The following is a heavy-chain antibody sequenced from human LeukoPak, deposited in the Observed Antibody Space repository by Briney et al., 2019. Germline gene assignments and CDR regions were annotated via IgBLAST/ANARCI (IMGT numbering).Heavy chain of an antibody. V-gene: IGHV4-4*07. D-gene: IGHD3-22*01. CDR2: IYTSGST. J-gene: IGHJ4*02. CDR3: ARAGWIITSAIDY. CDR1: GGSISSYY. Sequence: SETLSLTCTVSGGSISSYYWSWIRQPAGKGLEWIGRIYTSGSTNYNPSLESRASMSVDTSTNEFSLTLKSVTAADTAVYYCARAGWIITSAIDYWGQGALVTVSS.